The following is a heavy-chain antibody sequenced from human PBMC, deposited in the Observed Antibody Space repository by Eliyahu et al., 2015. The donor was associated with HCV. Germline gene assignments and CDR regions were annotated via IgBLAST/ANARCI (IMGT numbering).Heavy chain of an antibody. CDR1: GFSFSGYG. V-gene: IGHV3-33*01. CDR2: XWYDGSYK. Sequence: QVQLVESGGAVVQPGRSLXLSCAASGFSFSGYGMHWVRQAPGKGLEGVSLXWYDGSYKYYADSVKGRFTISRDNSKSTLYLQMNSLRAEDTAVYYCARGTAGSYPNWFDPWGQGTLVTVSS. CDR3: ARGTAGSYPNWFDP. J-gene: IGHJ5*02. D-gene: IGHD3-10*01.